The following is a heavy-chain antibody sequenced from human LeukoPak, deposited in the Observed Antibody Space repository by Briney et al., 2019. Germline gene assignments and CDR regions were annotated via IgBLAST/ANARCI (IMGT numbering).Heavy chain of an antibody. CDR3: ARAGVGFLFGIDV. Sequence: GGSLRLSCAASGFTFSSYSMNWVRQAPGKGLEWVSSISSGSSYIYYADSVKGRFTISRDNAENSLYLQMNSLRAEDTAVYYCARAGVGFLFGIDVWGQGTTVTVSS. J-gene: IGHJ6*02. D-gene: IGHD2-2*03. CDR2: ISSGSSYI. V-gene: IGHV3-21*01. CDR1: GFTFSSYS.